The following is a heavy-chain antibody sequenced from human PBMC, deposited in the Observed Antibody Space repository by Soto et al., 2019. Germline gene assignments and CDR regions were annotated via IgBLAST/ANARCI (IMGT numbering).Heavy chain of an antibody. D-gene: IGHD5-12*01. CDR2: ISGSGGST. Sequence: GGSLRLSCAASGFTFSSYAMSWVRQAPGKGLEWVSAISGSGGSTYYADSVKGRFTISRDNSKNTLYLQMNSLRAEDTAVYYCANRGVVATTPPIDYWGQGTLVTVSS. CDR1: GFTFSSYA. V-gene: IGHV3-23*01. J-gene: IGHJ4*02. CDR3: ANRGVVATTPPIDY.